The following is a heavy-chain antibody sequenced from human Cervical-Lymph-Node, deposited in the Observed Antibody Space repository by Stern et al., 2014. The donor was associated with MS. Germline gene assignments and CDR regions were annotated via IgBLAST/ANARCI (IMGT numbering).Heavy chain of an antibody. V-gene: IGHV3-7*01. Sequence: EVQLEESGGGLVQPGGSLRLSCAASGFTFSSYWMSWVRQAPGKGLEWVAHITHDGAERYSVGSVKGRFTLSRVPAKPSMYVQMYSLRAEDTAVYYCVRDHPSLFRKNFYHYYGMDVWGQGTAVTVSS. CDR1: GFTFSSYW. D-gene: IGHD1-14*01. CDR2: ITHDGAER. J-gene: IGHJ6*02. CDR3: VRDHPSLFRKNFYHYYGMDV.